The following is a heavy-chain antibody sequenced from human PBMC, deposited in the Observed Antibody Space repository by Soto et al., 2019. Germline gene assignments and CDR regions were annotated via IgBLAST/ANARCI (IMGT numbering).Heavy chain of an antibody. D-gene: IGHD3-16*01. CDR3: VRIRYQLPSSVLWLDP. CDR1: GGFLSESY. CDR2: INHVGGT. Sequence: SETLSLTCAVYGGFLSESYWTWIHQPPGKGLEWIGEINHVGGTNYNPSLKSRVTMSVDTSQNQFSLRLISVTAADTAMYFCVRIRYQLPSSVLWLDPWGQGTPVTVSS. J-gene: IGHJ5*02. V-gene: IGHV4-34*01.